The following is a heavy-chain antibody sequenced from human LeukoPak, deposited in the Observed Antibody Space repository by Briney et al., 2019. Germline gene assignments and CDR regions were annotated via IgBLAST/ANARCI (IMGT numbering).Heavy chain of an antibody. CDR3: ARGNGDSDFDY. Sequence: GGSLRLSCAASGFTFSSYSMNWVRQAPGKGLEWVSSISSSSSYIYYAVSVKGRFTISRDNAKNSLYLQMNSLRAEDTAVYYCARGNGDSDFDYWGQGTLVTVSS. CDR1: GFTFSSYS. D-gene: IGHD4-17*01. V-gene: IGHV3-21*01. CDR2: ISSSSSYI. J-gene: IGHJ4*02.